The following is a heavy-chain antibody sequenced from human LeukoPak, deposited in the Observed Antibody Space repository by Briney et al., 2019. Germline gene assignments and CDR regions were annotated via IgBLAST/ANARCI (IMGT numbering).Heavy chain of an antibody. Sequence: GGSLRLSCAASGFTLSSYGMHWVRQAPGKGLEWVAVISYDGSNKYYADSVKGRFTISRDNSKNTLYLQMNSLRAEDTAVYYCARDKAVGPTLLDYWGQGTLVTVSS. CDR1: GFTLSSYG. CDR3: ARDKAVGPTLLDY. V-gene: IGHV3-30*03. CDR2: ISYDGSNK. J-gene: IGHJ4*02. D-gene: IGHD1-26*01.